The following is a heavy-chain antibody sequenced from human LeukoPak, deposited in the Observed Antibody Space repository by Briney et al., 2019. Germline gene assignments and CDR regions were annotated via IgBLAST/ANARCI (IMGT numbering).Heavy chain of an antibody. CDR1: GFTFSSHW. CDR2: INQDGSER. V-gene: IGHV3-7*01. CDR3: ARDSEYSSSFAFDI. Sequence: PGGSLRLSCAASGFTFSSHWMTWVRQAPEKGLEWVANINQDGSERYYVDSVKGRFTISRDNAKNSLHLQMNSLRAEDTAVYYCARDSEYSSSFAFDIWGQGTMVTVSS. D-gene: IGHD6-13*01. J-gene: IGHJ3*02.